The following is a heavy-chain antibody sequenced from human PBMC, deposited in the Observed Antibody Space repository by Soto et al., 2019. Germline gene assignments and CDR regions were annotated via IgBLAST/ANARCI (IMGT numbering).Heavy chain of an antibody. CDR2: ISSSCSTI. V-gene: IGHV3-48*03. D-gene: IGHD3-3*01. J-gene: IGHJ6*02. CDR1: GFTFSSYE. Sequence: PWGSLRLSCASSGFTFSSYEMNWVRQAPGKGLEWVSYISSSCSTIYYADSVKGRFTISRDNAKNSLYLQMNSLRAEDTAVYYCARDLPQHYDFWSGGHLDYYGMDVWGQGTTVTVSS. CDR3: ARDLPQHYDFWSGGHLDYYGMDV.